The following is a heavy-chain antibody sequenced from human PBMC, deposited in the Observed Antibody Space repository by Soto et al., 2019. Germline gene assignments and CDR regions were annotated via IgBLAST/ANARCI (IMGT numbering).Heavy chain of an antibody. CDR2: ISGSGGST. CDR1: GVTVSSYP. D-gene: IGHD3-16*02. Sequence: QTLSCAPPGVTVSSYPMSLDRRTTGKGLEWVSAISGSGGSTYYADSVKGRFTISRDNSKNTLYLQMNSLRAEDTAVYYCAKDCDYVWGSYRLCYWGQGTLVTVSS. CDR3: AKDCDYVWGSYRLCY. V-gene: IGHV3-23*01. J-gene: IGHJ4*02.